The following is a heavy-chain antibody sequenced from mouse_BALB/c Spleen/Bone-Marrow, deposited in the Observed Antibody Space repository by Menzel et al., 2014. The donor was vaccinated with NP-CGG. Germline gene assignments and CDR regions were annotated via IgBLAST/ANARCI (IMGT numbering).Heavy chain of an antibody. CDR1: GYSFTDYI. CDR2: INPYYGST. CDR3: ARGAYYGNYFDY. Sequence: EVQLQQSGPELVKPGASVKISCKASGYSFTDYIMLWVKQSHGKSLEWIGNINPYYGSTSYNLKFKDKATLAVDKSSSTAYMQLNSLTSEDSAVYYCARGAYYGNYFDYWGQGTTLTVSS. V-gene: IGHV1-39*01. J-gene: IGHJ2*01. D-gene: IGHD2-10*01.